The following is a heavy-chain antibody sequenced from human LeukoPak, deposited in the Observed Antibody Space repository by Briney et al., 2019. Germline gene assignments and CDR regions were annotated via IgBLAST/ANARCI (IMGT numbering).Heavy chain of an antibody. D-gene: IGHD1-26*01. CDR1: GFTFSSYG. CDR2: ISYDGSNK. CDR3: AKDSGGIVGATEDY. Sequence: GGSLRLSCAASGFTFSSYGMHWVRRAPGKGLEWVAVISYDGSNKYYADSVKGRFTISRDNSKNTLYLQMNSLRAEDTAVYYCAKDSGGIVGATEDYWGQGTLVTVSP. J-gene: IGHJ4*02. V-gene: IGHV3-30*18.